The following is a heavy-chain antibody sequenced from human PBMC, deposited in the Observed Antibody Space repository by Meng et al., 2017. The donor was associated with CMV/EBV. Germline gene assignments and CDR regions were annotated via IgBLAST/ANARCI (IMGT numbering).Heavy chain of an antibody. J-gene: IGHJ6*02. CDR1: GFTFSSYE. Sequence: GGSLRLSCAASGFTFSSYEMNWARQAPGKGLEWVSYISSSGSTIYYADSVKGRFTISRDNAKNSLYLQMNSLRAEDTAVYYCARDSPGRYCSGGSCYYYYYGMDVWGQGTTVTVSS. CDR2: ISSSGSTI. D-gene: IGHD2-15*01. V-gene: IGHV3-48*03. CDR3: ARDSPGRYCSGGSCYYYYYGMDV.